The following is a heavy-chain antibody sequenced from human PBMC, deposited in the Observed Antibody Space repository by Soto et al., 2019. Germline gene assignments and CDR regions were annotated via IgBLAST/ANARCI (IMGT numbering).Heavy chain of an antibody. V-gene: IGHV3-53*01. CDR1: GFTVSSNY. CDR3: ARARWGSYRYTEVGYYFDY. J-gene: IGHJ4*02. D-gene: IGHD3-16*02. CDR2: IYSGGST. Sequence: PGGSLRLSCAASGFTVSSNYMSWVRQAPGKGLEWVSVIYSGGSTYYADSVKGRFTISRDNSKNTLYLQMNSLRAEDTAVYYCARARWGSYRYTEVGYYFDYWGQGTLVTVSS.